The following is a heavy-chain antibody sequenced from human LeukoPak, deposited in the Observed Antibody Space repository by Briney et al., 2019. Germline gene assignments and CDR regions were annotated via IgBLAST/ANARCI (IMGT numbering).Heavy chain of an antibody. CDR2: ISNSGSTI. Sequence: KPGGSLRLSCAASGFTFSDYYMTWIRQAPGKGLEWVSYISNSGSTIYYADSVKGRFTISRDNAKNSLYLQMNSLRAEDPAVYYCARGGLYYYEISNYLSWFDYWGLGTLVTVSS. CDR1: GFTFSDYY. V-gene: IGHV3-11*01. J-gene: IGHJ4*02. CDR3: ARGGLYYYEISNYLSWFDY. D-gene: IGHD3-22*01.